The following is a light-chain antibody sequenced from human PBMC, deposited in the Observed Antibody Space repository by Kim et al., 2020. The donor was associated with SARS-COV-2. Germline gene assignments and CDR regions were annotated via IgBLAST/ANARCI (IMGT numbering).Light chain of an antibody. CDR1: SLRSYY. CDR2: GKN. Sequence: ALGQTVRITCQGDSLRSYYASWYQQKPGQAPLLVIYGKNNRPSGIPDRFSGSSSGNTASLTITGAQAEDEADYYCNSRDSSGNRVLFGGGTQLTVL. CDR3: NSRDSSGNRVL. J-gene: IGLJ2*01. V-gene: IGLV3-19*01.